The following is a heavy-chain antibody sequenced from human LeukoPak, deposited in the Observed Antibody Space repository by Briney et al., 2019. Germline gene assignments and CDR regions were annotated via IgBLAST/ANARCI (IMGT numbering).Heavy chain of an antibody. D-gene: IGHD1-26*01. CDR3: AKDRRSSVGYYYMDV. Sequence: GGSLLLSCAVSGFPFGSYAMHWVRQAPGKGLEWVSGISWNSGSIRYADSVKGRFTISRDNAKNSLYLQMNSLRAEDMALYYCAKDRRSSVGYYYMDVWGKGTTVTVSS. J-gene: IGHJ6*03. CDR2: ISWNSGSI. V-gene: IGHV3-9*03. CDR1: GFPFGSYA.